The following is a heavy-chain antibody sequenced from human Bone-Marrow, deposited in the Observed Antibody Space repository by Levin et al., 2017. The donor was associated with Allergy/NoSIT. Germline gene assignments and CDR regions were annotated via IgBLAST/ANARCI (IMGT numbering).Heavy chain of an antibody. J-gene: IGHJ4*02. V-gene: IGHV3-23*01. D-gene: IGHD3-10*01. CDR1: GLTFSNYA. CDR3: AVLREVRGAPAF. Sequence: GGSLRRSCEVSGLTFSNYAVSWVRQAPGKGLEWVSAISGSGASTFYADFVRGRFTISRDNSRNTLYLQMNSLRDDDAATYYCAVLREVRGAPAFWGQGTLVTVSS. CDR2: ISGSGAST.